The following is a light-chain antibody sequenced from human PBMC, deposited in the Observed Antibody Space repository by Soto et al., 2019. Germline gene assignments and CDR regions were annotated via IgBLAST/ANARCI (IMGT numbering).Light chain of an antibody. Sequence: DIQMTQSPSSLSASLGDRVTITCRTSQDISIYLSWYQQRPGKAPKFLIYAASSLHSGVPSRFSGSGSGTDFTLTISSLQPEDFGPYYCQQSFTTPITFGQGTRLEIK. V-gene: IGKV1-39*01. CDR2: AAS. J-gene: IGKJ5*01. CDR1: QDISIY. CDR3: QQSFTTPIT.